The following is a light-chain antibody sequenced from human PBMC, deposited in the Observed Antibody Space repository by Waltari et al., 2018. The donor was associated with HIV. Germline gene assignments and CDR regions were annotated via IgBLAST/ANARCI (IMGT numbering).Light chain of an antibody. V-gene: IGLV3-1*01. J-gene: IGLJ2*01. CDR2: QDR. CDR1: KLEDKY. Sequence: SYELTQSPSVSVSPGQTASITCSGDKLEDKYACWYQQKPGQSPVLVIYQDRKRPSGIPERFSGSNSGNTATLTISGTQPMDEADYYCQAWDSSTVVFGGGTKLTVL. CDR3: QAWDSSTVV.